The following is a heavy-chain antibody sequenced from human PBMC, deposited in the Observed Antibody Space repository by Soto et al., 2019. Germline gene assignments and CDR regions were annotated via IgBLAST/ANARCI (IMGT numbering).Heavy chain of an antibody. J-gene: IGHJ5*02. D-gene: IGHD2-21*02. CDR1: GFPFTNYA. CDR3: VGSTYCRGDCSCHFDP. CDR2: ISGDGFTT. Sequence: EGQVSESGGGLVQPGGSLRLTCAASGFPFTNYALSWVRQSPGKGLEWVSSISGDGFTTDYADSVKGRFTISRDNSKNTVSLQLNSLSGKDTAVDFYVGSTYCRGDCSCHFDPWGQGTLVTVSS. V-gene: IGHV3-23*01.